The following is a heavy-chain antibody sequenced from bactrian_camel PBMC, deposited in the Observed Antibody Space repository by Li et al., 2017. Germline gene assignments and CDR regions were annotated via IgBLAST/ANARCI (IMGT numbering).Heavy chain of an antibody. J-gene: IGHJ4*01. D-gene: IGHD1*01. CDR1: GYGHTGHC. V-gene: IGHV3S53*01. Sequence: HVQLVESGGDSVQAGGSLRLSCVISGYGHTGHCMGWFRQAPGKEREGVASIDMYGNTTYVDSVKGRFTISRDDANNTLYLQMNSLRPEDTGTYYCVYNSWATFRHMMRNRGGSSSYWGQGTQVTVS. CDR2: IDMYGNT. CDR3: VYNSWATFRHMMRNRGGSSSY.